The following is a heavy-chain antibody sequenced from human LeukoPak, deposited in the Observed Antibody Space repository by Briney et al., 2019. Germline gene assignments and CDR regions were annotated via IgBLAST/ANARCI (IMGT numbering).Heavy chain of an antibody. D-gene: IGHD6-6*01. Sequence: ASVKVSCKASGYTFTSYYMHWVRQAPGQGLEWMGIINPSGGSTSYAQKFQGRVTMTRDTSTSTVYMELSSLRSEDTAVYYCASAPREAALGYYYYMDVWGKGTTVTVSS. CDR1: GYTFTSYY. J-gene: IGHJ6*03. CDR3: ASAPREAALGYYYYMDV. CDR2: INPSGGST. V-gene: IGHV1-46*01.